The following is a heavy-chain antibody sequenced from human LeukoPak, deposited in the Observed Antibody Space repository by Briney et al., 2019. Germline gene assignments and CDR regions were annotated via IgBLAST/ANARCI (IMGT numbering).Heavy chain of an antibody. D-gene: IGHD3-22*01. CDR3: ASESSGYYYYFDY. Sequence: GVSVKVSCKASGGTFSSYAISWVRQAPGQGLEWMGGIIPIFGTANYAQKFQGRVTITADESTSTAYMELSSLRSEDTAVYYCASESSGYYYYFDYWSQGTLVTVSS. CDR2: IIPIFGTA. J-gene: IGHJ4*02. V-gene: IGHV1-69*13. CDR1: GGTFSSYA.